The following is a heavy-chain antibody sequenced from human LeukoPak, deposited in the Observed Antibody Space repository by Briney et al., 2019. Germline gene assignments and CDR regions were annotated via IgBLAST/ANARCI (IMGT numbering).Heavy chain of an antibody. Sequence: SETLSLTCTVSGGSMSSYYWSWIRQPAGKGLEWIGRIYTSGSTNYNPSLKSRVTMSVDTSKNQFSPKLSSVTAADTAVYYCARDRSHCTTTSCKDYFDSWGQGTLVTVSS. CDR2: IYTSGST. V-gene: IGHV4-4*07. J-gene: IGHJ4*02. D-gene: IGHD2-2*01. CDR1: GGSMSSYY. CDR3: ARDRSHCTTTSCKDYFDS.